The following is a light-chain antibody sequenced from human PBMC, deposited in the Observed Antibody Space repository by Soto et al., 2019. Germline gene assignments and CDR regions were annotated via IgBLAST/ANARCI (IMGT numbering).Light chain of an antibody. CDR2: DAS. J-gene: IGKJ1*01. V-gene: IGKV3-11*01. CDR1: QSVSSY. Sequence: EIVLTQSPATLSLSPGERATLSCSASQSVSSYFARYQQKPGQAPRLLIYDASNRATGIPARFSGSGSGTDFALTISSLEPEDFAVYCCQHRRTGPLTCGQGTKVEIK. CDR3: QHRRTGPLT.